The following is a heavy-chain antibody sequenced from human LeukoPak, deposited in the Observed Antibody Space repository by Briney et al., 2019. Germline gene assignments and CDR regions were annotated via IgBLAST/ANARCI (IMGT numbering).Heavy chain of an antibody. CDR2: VYRSGNT. D-gene: IGHD3-9*01. CDR3: ARDDFEYSVHYGMDV. Sequence: PSETLSLTCSVSGGSISTYYWSWIRQPAGKGLEWMGRVYRSGNTNYNPSLQSRVTMSVDTSKNQISLRLRSVIAADTAVYYCARDDFEYSVHYGMDVWGQGTAVTVSS. V-gene: IGHV4-4*07. CDR1: GGSISTYY. J-gene: IGHJ6*02.